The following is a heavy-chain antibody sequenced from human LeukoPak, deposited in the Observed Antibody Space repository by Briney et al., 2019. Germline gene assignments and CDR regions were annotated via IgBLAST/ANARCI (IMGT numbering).Heavy chain of an antibody. CDR1: GDSINNYF. CDR2: VYYSGST. J-gene: IGHJ5*02. Sequence: SETLSLTCTVSGDSINNYFWSWIRQPPGKGLEWLGYVYYSGSTRYSPSLKSRVTISLDASKNQFSLKLSSVTAADTAVYFCARHLMTIFGVVIKPGPFDPWGQGTLVTVSS. V-gene: IGHV4-59*08. CDR3: ARHLMTIFGVVIKPGPFDP. D-gene: IGHD3-3*01.